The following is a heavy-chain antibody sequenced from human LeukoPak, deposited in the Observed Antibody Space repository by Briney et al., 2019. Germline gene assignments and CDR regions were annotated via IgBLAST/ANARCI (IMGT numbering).Heavy chain of an antibody. CDR3: ARSIVGATPRFDC. CDR1: GYSFTSYW. Sequence: GESLKISCKGSGYSFTSYWIGRVRQMPGKGLEWMGIIYPGDSDTRYSPSFQGQVTISADKSISTAYLQWSSLKASDTAMYYCARSIVGATPRFDCWGQGTLVTVSS. V-gene: IGHV5-51*01. CDR2: IYPGDSDT. D-gene: IGHD1-26*01. J-gene: IGHJ4*02.